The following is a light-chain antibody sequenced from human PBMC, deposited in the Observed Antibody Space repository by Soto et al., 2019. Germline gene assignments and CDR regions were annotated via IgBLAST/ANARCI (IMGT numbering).Light chain of an antibody. V-gene: IGKV1-39*01. CDR3: QQTYGAPWT. CDR2: AAS. J-gene: IGKJ1*01. Sequence: DIQMTQSPSSLSASVGDRVTITCRASQSISNYLNWYQQKPGKAPKVLIYAASSLQSGVPSRLSGRGSGTDFTLTISSLQPEDSAIYYCQQTYGAPWTFGQGTKVEIK. CDR1: QSISNY.